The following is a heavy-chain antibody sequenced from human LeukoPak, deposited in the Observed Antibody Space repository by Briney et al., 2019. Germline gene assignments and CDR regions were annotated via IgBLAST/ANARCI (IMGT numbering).Heavy chain of an antibody. CDR2: ISSSSNYI. J-gene: IGHJ3*02. V-gene: IGHV3-21*01. CDR3: ARDVGASAPDAFDI. CDR1: GFTFSSYS. D-gene: IGHD1-26*01. Sequence: AGGSLRLSCAASGFTFSSYSMNWVRQAPGKGLEWVSFISSSSNYIYYADSVKGRFTISRDNAKNSLYLQMNSLRAEDTDVYYCARDVGASAPDAFDIWGQGTMVTVSS.